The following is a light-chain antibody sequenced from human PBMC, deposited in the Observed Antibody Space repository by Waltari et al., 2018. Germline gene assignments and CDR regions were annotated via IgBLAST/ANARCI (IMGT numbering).Light chain of an antibody. Sequence: QSVLTQPPSASGTPGQRVTISCSGRSSNIGSNYVYWYQHVPGAAPKLVIYRNNERPSGVPDRVSGAKSGTSASLAISGLRSEDEADYYCAAWDDSLSRWLLGGGTKLTVL. CDR3: AAWDDSLSRWL. CDR2: RNN. J-gene: IGLJ3*02. V-gene: IGLV1-47*01. CDR1: SSNIGSNY.